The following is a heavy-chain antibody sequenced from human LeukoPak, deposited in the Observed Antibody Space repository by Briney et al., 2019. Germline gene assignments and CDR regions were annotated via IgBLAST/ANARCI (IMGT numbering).Heavy chain of an antibody. CDR2: VSTTSGNI. CDR1: GFTFSSYS. Sequence: GGSLRLSCAASGFTFSSYSMNWVRQAPGKGLEWVAAVSTTSGNIYYADSVKGRFTISRDNAKNSLYLQMNSLRVEDTALYYCARRAPSHDFDDWGQGTLVTVSS. V-gene: IGHV3-21*01. CDR3: ARRAPSHDFDD. J-gene: IGHJ4*02.